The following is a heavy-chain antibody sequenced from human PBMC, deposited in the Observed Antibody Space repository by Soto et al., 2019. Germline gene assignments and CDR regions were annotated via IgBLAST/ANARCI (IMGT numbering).Heavy chain of an antibody. CDR3: AKDTRYADYVRWFDS. V-gene: IGHV3-23*01. D-gene: IGHD4-17*01. Sequence: EVHLLESGGGLVQPGGSLRLSCTASGFTFSSYAMTWLRQAPGRGLEGVSGITSSGGRTYYADSVKGRFTISRDNSKSTLYLQMNSLRAEDTAVYYCAKDTRYADYVRWFDSWGQGTLVTVSS. J-gene: IGHJ5*01. CDR2: ITSSGGRT. CDR1: GFTFSSYA.